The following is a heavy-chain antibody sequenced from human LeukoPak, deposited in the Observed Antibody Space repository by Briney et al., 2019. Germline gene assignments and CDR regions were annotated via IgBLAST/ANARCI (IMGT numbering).Heavy chain of an antibody. CDR3: ATTMTRPGDFDK. V-gene: IGHV3-23*01. D-gene: IGHD4-17*01. CDR2: ITGSGDTT. CDR1: GFTFSTYA. J-gene: IGHJ4*02. Sequence: QTGGSLRLSCAASGFTFSTYAISWVRQFPEKGLEWVSLITGSGDTTFYADSVKGRFTISRDNAKNSLYLEMNSIRVEDTALYYCATTMTRPGDFDKWGQGTLVTVSS.